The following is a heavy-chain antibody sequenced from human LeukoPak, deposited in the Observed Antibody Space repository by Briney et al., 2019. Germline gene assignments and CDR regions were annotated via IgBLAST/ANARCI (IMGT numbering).Heavy chain of an antibody. D-gene: IGHD6-19*01. CDR2: IWYDGSNK. J-gene: IGHJ4*02. Sequence: GGSLRLFCAASGFTFSSYGIHWVRQAPGQGLEWVAVIWYDGSNKFYADSVKGRFTISRDNSKNTLFLQMDSLRAEDTAVYYCAKQRIGAGLAVAGTAPFDYWGQGTLVTVSS. CDR1: GFTFSSYG. CDR3: AKQRIGAGLAVAGTAPFDY. V-gene: IGHV3-33*06.